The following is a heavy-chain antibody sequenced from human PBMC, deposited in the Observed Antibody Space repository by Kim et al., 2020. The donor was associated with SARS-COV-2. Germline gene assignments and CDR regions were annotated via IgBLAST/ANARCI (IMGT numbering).Heavy chain of an antibody. CDR3: ARSGIRGDSSGYVLDY. Sequence: GGSLRLSCAASGFTFSSYAMHWVRQAPGKGLEYVSAISSNGGSTYYADSVKGRFTISRDNSKNTLYLQMGSLRAEDMAVYYCARSGIRGDSSGYVLDYWGQGTLVTVSS. J-gene: IGHJ4*02. CDR2: ISSNGGST. D-gene: IGHD3-22*01. V-gene: IGHV3-64*02. CDR1: GFTFSSYA.